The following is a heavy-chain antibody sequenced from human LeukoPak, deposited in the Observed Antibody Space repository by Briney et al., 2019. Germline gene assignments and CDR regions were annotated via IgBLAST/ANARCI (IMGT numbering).Heavy chain of an antibody. D-gene: IGHD2-2*01. J-gene: IGHJ4*02. CDR1: GGTFSNYA. CDR2: IIPMFGTT. V-gene: IGHV1-69*06. Sequence: SVKVSCKASGGTFSNYAISWVRQAPGQGLEWMGGIIPMFGTTNYAQKFQGRVTITADKSTTTTYMELSSLRSEDTAVYCAISYRKEIGYCTSSSCYYCDFWGQGTLVTVSS. CDR3: AISYRKEIGYCTSSSCYYCDF.